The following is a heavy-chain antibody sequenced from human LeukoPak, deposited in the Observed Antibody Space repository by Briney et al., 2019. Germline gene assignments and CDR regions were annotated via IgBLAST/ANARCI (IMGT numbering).Heavy chain of an antibody. CDR3: ATARIHYYDSSAIGY. V-gene: IGHV1-18*01. Sequence: ASVKVSCKASGYTFTSYGISWVRRAPGQGLEWMGWISAYNGNTIYAQKFQGRVTMTEDTSTDTAYMELSSLRSEDTAVYYCATARIHYYDSSAIGYWGQGTLVTVSS. D-gene: IGHD3-22*01. J-gene: IGHJ4*02. CDR1: GYTFTSYG. CDR2: ISAYNGNT.